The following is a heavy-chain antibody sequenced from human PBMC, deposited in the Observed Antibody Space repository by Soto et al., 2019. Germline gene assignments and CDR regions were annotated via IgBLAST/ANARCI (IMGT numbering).Heavy chain of an antibody. V-gene: IGHV3-30-3*01. D-gene: IGHD6-13*01. Sequence: GGSLRLSCAASGFTFSSYAMHWVRQAPGKGLEWVAVISYDGSNKYYADSVKSRFTISRDNSKNTLYLQMNSLRAEDTAVYYCARDRSSSWYYYYYYGMDVWGQGTTVTVSS. CDR2: ISYDGSNK. J-gene: IGHJ6*02. CDR1: GFTFSSYA. CDR3: ARDRSSSWYYYYYYGMDV.